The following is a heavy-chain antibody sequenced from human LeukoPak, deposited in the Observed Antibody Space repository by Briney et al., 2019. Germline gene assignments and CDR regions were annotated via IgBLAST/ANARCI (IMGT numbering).Heavy chain of an antibody. Sequence: GGSLRLSCAASGFTFDDYVMHWVRQAPGKGLEWVSLISGDGGSTYYADSVKGRFTISRDNSKNSLYLQMNSLRNGDTALYYCAKSRDLLAWGQGTLVTVSS. CDR2: ISGDGGST. D-gene: IGHD2/OR15-2a*01. V-gene: IGHV3-43*02. J-gene: IGHJ5*02. CDR1: GFTFDDYV. CDR3: AKSRDLLA.